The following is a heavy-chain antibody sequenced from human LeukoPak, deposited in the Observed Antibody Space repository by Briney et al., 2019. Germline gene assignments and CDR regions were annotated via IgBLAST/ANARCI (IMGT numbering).Heavy chain of an antibody. CDR3: ARLCMVRGVMRYYFDY. CDR2: IYYSGST. Sequence: PSETLSLTCTVSGGSISSYYWIWIRQPPGKGLEWIGYIYYSGSTNYNPSLKSRVTISVDTSKNQFSLKLSSVTAADTAVYYCARLCMVRGVMRYYFDYWGQGTLVTVSS. CDR1: GGSISSYY. D-gene: IGHD3-10*01. J-gene: IGHJ4*02. V-gene: IGHV4-59*08.